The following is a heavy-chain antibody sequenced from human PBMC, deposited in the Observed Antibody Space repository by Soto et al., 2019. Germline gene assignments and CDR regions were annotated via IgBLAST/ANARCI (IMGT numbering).Heavy chain of an antibody. J-gene: IGHJ4*02. CDR2: ISSSSSTI. Sequence: EVQLVESGGGLVQPGGSLRLSCAASGFTFSSYSMNWVRQAPGKGLEWVSYISSSSSTIYYADSVKGRFTISRDNAKNSLYLQMNSLRDEDTAVYYCARDLYCSSTSCYAGRSSSSPDYWGQGTLVTVSS. D-gene: IGHD2-2*01. V-gene: IGHV3-48*02. CDR1: GFTFSSYS. CDR3: ARDLYCSSTSCYAGRSSSSPDY.